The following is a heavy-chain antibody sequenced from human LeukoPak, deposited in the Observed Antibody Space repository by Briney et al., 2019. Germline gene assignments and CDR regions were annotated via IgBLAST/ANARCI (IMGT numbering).Heavy chain of an antibody. CDR2: INHSGNS. CDR3: ARGPHRYYDTH. CDR1: GGSFSGYY. D-gene: IGHD3-22*01. Sequence: SETLSLTCALYGGSFSGYYWSWIRQPPGKGLEWIGEINHSGNSNDNPSLKSRVTISVDTSRNQFSLKLSSATAADTAVYYCARGPHRYYDTHWGQGTLVTVSS. V-gene: IGHV4-34*01. J-gene: IGHJ4*02.